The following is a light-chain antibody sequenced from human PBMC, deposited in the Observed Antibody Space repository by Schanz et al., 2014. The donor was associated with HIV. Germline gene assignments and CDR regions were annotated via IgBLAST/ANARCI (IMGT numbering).Light chain of an antibody. Sequence: QSVLTQPPSVSGAPGQRVTISCTGSSSNIGAGYDVHWYQQLPGTAPKLLIYGNSNRPSGVPDRFSGSKSGTSASLAILGLQSEDEADYYCAAWDDSLNAYVFGTGTKLTVL. V-gene: IGLV1-40*01. CDR1: SSNIGAGYD. J-gene: IGLJ1*01. CDR3: AAWDDSLNAYV. CDR2: GNS.